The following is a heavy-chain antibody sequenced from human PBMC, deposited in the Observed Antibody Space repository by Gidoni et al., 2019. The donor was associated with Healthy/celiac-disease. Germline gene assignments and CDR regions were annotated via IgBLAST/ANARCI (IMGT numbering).Heavy chain of an antibody. CDR3: ARVKVVPDSVGSYYFDY. V-gene: IGHV1-69*04. CDR1: GGTFSSYA. CDR2: ILPILGIA. Sequence: QVQLVQSGAEVKKPGSSVKVSCKASGGTFSSYAIRWVRQAPGRGLEWMGKILPILGIANYAQKFQGRVQITADKSTSPAYMELSSLRSDDTAVYYCARVKVVPDSVGSYYFDYWGQGTLVTVSS. D-gene: IGHD2-2*01. J-gene: IGHJ4*02.